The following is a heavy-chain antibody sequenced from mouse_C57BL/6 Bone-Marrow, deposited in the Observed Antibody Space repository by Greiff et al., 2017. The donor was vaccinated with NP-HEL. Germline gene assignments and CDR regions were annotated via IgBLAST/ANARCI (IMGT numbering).Heavy chain of an antibody. CDR3: AKMRYGSSFDY. J-gene: IGHJ2*01. Sequence: VKLMESGPGLVQPSHCLSITCTVSGFSLTSYGVHWVRQSPGKGLEWLGVIWRGGSTDYNAAFMSRLSITKDNSKSQVFFKMNSLQADDTAIYYCAKMRYGSSFDYWGQGTTLTVSS. CDR1: GFSLTSYG. V-gene: IGHV2-5*01. D-gene: IGHD1-1*01. CDR2: IWRGGST.